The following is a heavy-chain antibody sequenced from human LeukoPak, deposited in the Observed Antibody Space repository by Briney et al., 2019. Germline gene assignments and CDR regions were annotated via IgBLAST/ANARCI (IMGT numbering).Heavy chain of an antibody. D-gene: IGHD5-18*01. CDR1: GGSFSSGSYY. CDR2: IETSGST. J-gene: IGHJ4*02. Sequence: SETLSLACTVSGGSFSSGSYYWSWIRQPAGKGLEWIGRIETSGSTNYNPSLKSRVTISVDTSKNQFSLKVSSVTTADTAVYYCAREGGYSYGDAPLHFDNWGQGTLVTVSS. V-gene: IGHV4-61*02. CDR3: AREGGYSYGDAPLHFDN.